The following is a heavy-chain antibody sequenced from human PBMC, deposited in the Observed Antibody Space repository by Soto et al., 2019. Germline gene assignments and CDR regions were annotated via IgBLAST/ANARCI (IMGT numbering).Heavy chain of an antibody. D-gene: IGHD3-9*01. CDR1: GFTFSSYG. J-gene: IGHJ5*02. Sequence: GGSLRLSCAASGFTFSSYGMHWVRQAPGKGLEWVAVIWYDGSNKYYADSVKGRFTISRDNSKNTLYLQMNSLRAEDTAVYYCARDPTNYDILTGYPRFDPWGQGTLVTVSS. CDR3: ARDPTNYDILTGYPRFDP. CDR2: IWYDGSNK. V-gene: IGHV3-33*01.